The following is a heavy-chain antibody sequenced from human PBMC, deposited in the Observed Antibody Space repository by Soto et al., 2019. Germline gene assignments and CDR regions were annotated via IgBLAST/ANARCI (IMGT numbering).Heavy chain of an antibody. CDR2: ITAYNSNT. J-gene: IGHJ4*02. Sequence: ASVKVSCKASGYTFTDYGISWVRQAPGQGFEWMGWITAYNSNTKYAQKFQGRVTMTTDTSTSTVYMDLRSLTSDDTAVYYCAKERCSRRGCPRVHDWGEGTL. CDR1: GYTFTDYG. CDR3: AKERCSRRGCPRVHD. D-gene: IGHD2-2*01. V-gene: IGHV1-18*01.